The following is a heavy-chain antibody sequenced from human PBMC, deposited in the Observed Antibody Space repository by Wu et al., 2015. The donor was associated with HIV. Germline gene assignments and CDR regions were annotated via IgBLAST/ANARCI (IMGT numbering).Heavy chain of an antibody. D-gene: IGHD5-24*01. Sequence: QVHLVQSGAEVRKPGSSVKLSCKASGGSLSNSGVSWVRQAPGQGLEWMGGVTPILGRSTYGQKFQFRVTVTTEHSTNTAYMELTSLNFEDTAVYYCAREQPPGEMATVPGAFHVWGQGTMVTVSS. CDR1: GGSLSNSG. CDR2: VTPILGRS. J-gene: IGHJ3*01. CDR3: AREQPPGEMATVPGAFHV. V-gene: IGHV1-69*05.